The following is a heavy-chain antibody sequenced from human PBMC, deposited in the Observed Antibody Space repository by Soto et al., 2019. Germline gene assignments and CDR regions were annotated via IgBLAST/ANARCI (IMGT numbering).Heavy chain of an antibody. CDR2: IYYSGST. V-gene: IGHV4-59*08. Sequence: GKGLEWIGYIYYSGSTNYNPSLKSRVTISVDTSKNQFSLKLSSVTAADTAVYYCARPLVEGESSSWYRPPEDLGQGTLVTVSS. CDR3: ARPLVEGESSSWYRPPED. D-gene: IGHD6-13*01. J-gene: IGHJ4*01.